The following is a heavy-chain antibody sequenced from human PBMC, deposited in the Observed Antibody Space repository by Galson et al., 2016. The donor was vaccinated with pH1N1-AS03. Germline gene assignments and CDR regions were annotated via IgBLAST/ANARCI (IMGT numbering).Heavy chain of an antibody. CDR1: GYLFTNYW. CDR3: ARHASPTILADNFDY. Sequence: QSGAEVKQPGESLRISCKTSGYLFTNYWIGWVRHMPGKGLEWMGIFYPSDSDARYSPPFQGQVTFSADKSTATAYLQWTTLKAADTAIYYCARHASPTILADNFDYWGRGTLVTVSS. D-gene: IGHD1-26*01. J-gene: IGHJ4*02. CDR2: FYPSDSDA. V-gene: IGHV5-51*01.